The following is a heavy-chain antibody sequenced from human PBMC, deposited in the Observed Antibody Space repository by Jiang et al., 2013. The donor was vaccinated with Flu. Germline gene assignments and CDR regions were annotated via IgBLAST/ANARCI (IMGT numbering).Heavy chain of an antibody. V-gene: IGHV1-8*01. CDR3: GRAGDEMATINY. D-gene: IGHD5-24*01. Sequence: VQLVESGAEVKRPGASVKVSCKASGYTFTNNGINWVRQATGQGLEWMAWMNPSNGNTGYAQKFQGRVTLTRDTSISTAYMELSSLRSEDTAVYYCGRAGDEMATINYWGQGTLVTVSS. CDR1: GYTFTNNG. J-gene: IGHJ4*02. CDR2: MNPSNGNT.